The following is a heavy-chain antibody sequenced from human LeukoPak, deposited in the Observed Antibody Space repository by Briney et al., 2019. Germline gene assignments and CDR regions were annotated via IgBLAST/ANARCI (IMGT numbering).Heavy chain of an antibody. D-gene: IGHD6-19*01. CDR3: AKGHIAVAGIDAFDM. J-gene: IGHJ3*02. CDR1: GFIFDDYA. CDR2: ISWSSGNI. V-gene: IGHV3-9*01. Sequence: GRSLRLSCAASGFIFDDYAMHWVRQVPGRGLEWVSGISWSSGNIGYADSVKGRFTISRDNAKNSLYLQMNSLRAEDTALYYCAKGHIAVAGIDAFDMWGQGTMVTVSS.